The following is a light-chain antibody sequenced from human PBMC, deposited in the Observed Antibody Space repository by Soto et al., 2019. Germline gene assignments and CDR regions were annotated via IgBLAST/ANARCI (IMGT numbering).Light chain of an antibody. CDR1: SSNVGANYD. J-gene: IGLJ1*01. Sequence: QSVLTQPPSVSGAPGQMVTISCTGSSSNVGANYDVHWYQHRPGTAPKLPIFGNTNRPSGVPDRFSGSKSGTSASLAITGLQAEDEGDYYCQSYDSTLSARYVFGTGTKVTVL. CDR2: GNT. V-gene: IGLV1-40*01. CDR3: QSYDSTLSARYV.